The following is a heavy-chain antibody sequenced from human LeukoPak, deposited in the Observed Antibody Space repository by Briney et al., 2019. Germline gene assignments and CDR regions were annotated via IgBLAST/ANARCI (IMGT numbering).Heavy chain of an antibody. CDR3: ARDRPADSSPYFDY. D-gene: IGHD6-6*01. Sequence: PSETLSLTCTVSGGSISSSSYYWSWIRQPAGKGLEWIGRIYTSGSTNYNPSLKSRVTMSVDTSKNQFSLKLSSVTAADTAVYYCARDRPADSSPYFDYWGQGTLVTVSS. V-gene: IGHV4-61*02. J-gene: IGHJ4*02. CDR2: IYTSGST. CDR1: GGSISSSSYY.